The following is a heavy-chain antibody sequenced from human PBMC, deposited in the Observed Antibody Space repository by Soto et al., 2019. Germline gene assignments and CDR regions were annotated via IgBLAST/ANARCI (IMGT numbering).Heavy chain of an antibody. Sequence: QVQLVQSGAEVKKPGASVKVSCKASGYTFTSYGISWVRQAPGQGLEWMGWISAYNGNTNYAQKLQGRVTMTTDTSTSTAYMELRSLRSDDTAVSSCARAGRDYDILTGFDDYWGQGTLVTVSS. CDR3: ARAGRDYDILTGFDDY. V-gene: IGHV1-18*01. J-gene: IGHJ4*02. D-gene: IGHD3-9*01. CDR1: GYTFTSYG. CDR2: ISAYNGNT.